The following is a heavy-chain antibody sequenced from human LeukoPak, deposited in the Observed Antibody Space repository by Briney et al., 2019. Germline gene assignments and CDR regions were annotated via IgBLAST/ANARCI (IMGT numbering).Heavy chain of an antibody. CDR3: YADFDLFDH. V-gene: IGHV3-7*01. CDR1: GFIFNRYW. D-gene: IGHD2-2*01. Sequence: GGSLRLSCAASGFIFNRYWMNWVRQAPGQGLEWVANINQDGSDKYYVDSVKGRFSISRDNAKSSLYLQMDSLRAGDTAIYYCYADFDLFDHWGQGTLVTVSS. J-gene: IGHJ4*02. CDR2: INQDGSDK.